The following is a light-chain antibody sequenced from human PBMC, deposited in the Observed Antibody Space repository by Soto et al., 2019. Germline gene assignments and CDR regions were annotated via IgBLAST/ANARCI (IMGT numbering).Light chain of an antibody. V-gene: IGLV2-14*03. CDR2: DVS. J-gene: IGLJ3*02. CDR1: SSDLGNSDF. Sequence: QSALTQPASVSGSPGQSITISCTGTSSDLGNSDFVCWYRQYPGKAPKLIIYDVSNRPSGVSDRFSGSKSGNTASLTISGLQAEDEAHYFCSSFASGGTLVFGGGTKLTVL. CDR3: SSFASGGTLV.